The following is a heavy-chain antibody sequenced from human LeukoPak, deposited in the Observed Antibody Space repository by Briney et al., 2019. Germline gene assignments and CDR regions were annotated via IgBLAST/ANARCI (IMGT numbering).Heavy chain of an antibody. V-gene: IGHV1-24*01. Sequence: GASVKVSRKVSGNSLIELSMHWVRQPPGKGFEWMGGSDPEHNETVYSPKFQGRLTMTEDTSTGTAYMELRNLRSTDTAVYFCAIESVAEPLIIVWGQGTLVTVSS. D-gene: IGHD3-10*01. CDR3: AIESVAEPLIIV. CDR1: GNSLIELS. CDR2: SDPEHNET. J-gene: IGHJ4*02.